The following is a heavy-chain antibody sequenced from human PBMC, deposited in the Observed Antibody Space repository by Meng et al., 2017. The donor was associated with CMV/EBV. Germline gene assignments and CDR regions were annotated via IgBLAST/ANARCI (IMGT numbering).Heavy chain of an antibody. Sequence: VRLVGAGGGGVQPGGCLRFSCAASGFTFSSYGMHWVRQAPGKGPEWVAFIRNDESDKYYGDSVKGRFTISRDTSKNTVDLQMNSLRTEDTAVYYCAKDDPVFHYWGQGTLVTVSS. J-gene: IGHJ4*02. CDR2: IRNDESDK. CDR3: AKDDPVFHY. CDR1: GFTFSSYG. V-gene: IGHV3-30*02.